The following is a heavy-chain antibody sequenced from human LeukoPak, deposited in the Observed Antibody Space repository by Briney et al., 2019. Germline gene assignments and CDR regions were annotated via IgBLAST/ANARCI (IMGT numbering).Heavy chain of an antibody. J-gene: IGHJ4*02. D-gene: IGHD3-9*01. CDR1: GYTFTGYY. CDR2: INPNSGGT. V-gene: IGHV1-2*06. Sequence: GASVKVSCKASGYTFTGYYMHWVRQAPGQGLEWMGRINPNSGGTDYAQNSQGRVTMTRDTSISTAYMELSRLRSDDTAVYYCARGEYDILTGYYNYFDYWGQGTLVTVSS. CDR3: ARGEYDILTGYYNYFDY.